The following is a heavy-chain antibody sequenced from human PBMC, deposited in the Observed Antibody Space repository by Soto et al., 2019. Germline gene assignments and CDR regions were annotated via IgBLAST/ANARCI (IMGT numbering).Heavy chain of an antibody. CDR1: DDSIGSSSYY. CDR2: IYYSGST. V-gene: IGHV4-39*01. J-gene: IGHJ4*02. CDR3: ARSSGSYYLNYDY. Sequence: SETLSLTCTVSDDSIGSSSYYWGWIRQPPGKGLEWIGSIYYSGSTYYNPSLKSRVTISVDTSKNQFSLKLSSVTAADTAVYYCARSSGSYYLNYDYWGQGTLVTVSS. D-gene: IGHD3-10*01.